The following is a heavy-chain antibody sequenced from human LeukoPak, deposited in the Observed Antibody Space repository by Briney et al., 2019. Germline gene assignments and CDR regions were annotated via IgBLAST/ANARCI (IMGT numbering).Heavy chain of an antibody. Sequence: SETLSLTCTVSGGSIRSYYWSWVRQPPGKGLEWIGEIYHSGSTNYNPSLKSRVTMLLDKSKNQFSLKLSSVTAADTAVYYCARNGGNSDFDYWGQGTLVTVSS. V-gene: IGHV4-59*04. CDR1: GGSIRSYY. CDR3: ARNGGNSDFDY. CDR2: IYHSGST. J-gene: IGHJ4*02. D-gene: IGHD4-23*01.